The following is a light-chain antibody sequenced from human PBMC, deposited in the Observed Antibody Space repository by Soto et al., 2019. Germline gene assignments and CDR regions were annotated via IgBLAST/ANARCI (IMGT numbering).Light chain of an antibody. CDR3: SSYAGSNQEV. Sequence: QSALTQPPSASGSPGQSVTISCTGTSSDVGGYNYVSWYQQHPGKAPKLMIYEVSKRPSRVPDRFSGSKSGNTASLTVSGLQAEDEADYYCSSYAGSNQEVFGTGTKLTVL. CDR2: EVS. V-gene: IGLV2-8*01. CDR1: SSDVGGYNY. J-gene: IGLJ1*01.